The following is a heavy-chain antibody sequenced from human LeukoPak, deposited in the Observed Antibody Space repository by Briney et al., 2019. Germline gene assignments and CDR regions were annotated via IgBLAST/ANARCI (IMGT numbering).Heavy chain of an antibody. CDR1: GFPFSGYS. CDR3: AREFEYSTSGAGY. CDR2: MSILSGIT. V-gene: IGHV3-21*01. Sequence: GGSLRLSCAGSGFPFSGYSMNWVRQTRGKWLEWVSSMSILSGITYYAESVKGRFTVSRDNAKNLLHLQMNSLRVEDTAIYYCAREFEYSTSGAGYWGQGTLVTVSS. J-gene: IGHJ4*02. D-gene: IGHD6-6*01.